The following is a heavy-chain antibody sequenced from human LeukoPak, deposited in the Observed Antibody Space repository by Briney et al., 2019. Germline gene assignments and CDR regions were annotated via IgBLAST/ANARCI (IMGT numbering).Heavy chain of an antibody. J-gene: IGHJ5*02. V-gene: IGHV3-30*18. Sequence: GRSLRLSCAASGFTFSNYGMNWVRQAPGKGLEWVAVISFDGTKKYYADSVKGRFTISRDNSKNTLYLQMNSLRAEDTAAYYCAKMYGSGTFDPWGQGTLVTVSS. CDR3: AKMYGSGTFDP. D-gene: IGHD3-10*01. CDR2: ISFDGTKK. CDR1: GFTFSNYG.